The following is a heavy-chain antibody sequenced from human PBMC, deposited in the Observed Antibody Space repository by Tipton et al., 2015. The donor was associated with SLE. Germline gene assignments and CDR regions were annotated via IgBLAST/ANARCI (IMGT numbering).Heavy chain of an antibody. CDR3: ATYSGWFHT. V-gene: IGHV4-34*01. CDR1: GGSFSGYH. D-gene: IGHD4-11*01. Sequence: LRLSCAVYGGSFSGYHWTWIRQSPGKGLEWIGEINHTGNTKYNPSLKSRVTISIDTSKNQFSLKLNSVTAADTAVYYCATYSGWFHTWGHGALVTVSS. J-gene: IGHJ5*01. CDR2: INHTGNT.